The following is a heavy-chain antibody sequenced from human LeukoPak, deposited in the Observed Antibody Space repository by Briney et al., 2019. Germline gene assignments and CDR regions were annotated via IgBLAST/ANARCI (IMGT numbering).Heavy chain of an antibody. CDR1: GGSISSYY. CDR3: ARDHGTRVGGASGFDY. CDR2: IYYSGST. D-gene: IGHD3-10*01. J-gene: IGHJ4*02. V-gene: IGHV4-59*01. Sequence: SETLSLTCTVSGGSISSYYWSWIRQPPGKGLEWIGYIYYSGSTNYNPSLKSRVTISVDTSKNQFSLKLSSVTAADTAVNYWARDHGTRVGGASGFDYWAQETLVTFSS.